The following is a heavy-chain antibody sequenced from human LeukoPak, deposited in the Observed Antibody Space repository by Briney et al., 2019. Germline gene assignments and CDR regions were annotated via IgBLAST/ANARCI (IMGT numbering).Heavy chain of an antibody. CDR1: GFTFSSYW. V-gene: IGHV3-7*01. J-gene: IGHJ4*02. CDR3: ARGVPSGQLVPAVDYFDY. Sequence: GGSLRLSCAASGFTFSSYWMSWVRQAPGKGLEWVANIKQDGSEKYYVDSVKGRFTISRDNAKNSLYLQMNSLRAEDTAVYYCARGVPSGQLVPAVDYFDYWGQGTLVTVSS. D-gene: IGHD6-6*01. CDR2: IKQDGSEK.